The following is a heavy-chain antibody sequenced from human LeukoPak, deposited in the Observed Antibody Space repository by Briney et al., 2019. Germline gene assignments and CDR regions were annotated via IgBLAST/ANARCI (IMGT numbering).Heavy chain of an antibody. J-gene: IGHJ4*02. V-gene: IGHV4-4*07. Sequence: SETLSLTCTVSGGSISSYYWSWIRQPAGKGLEWIGRIYTSGSTNYNPSLKSRVTMSVDTSKNQFSLKLSSVTAADTAVYYCASYPRGYSYGPFDYWGQGTLVTVSS. CDR2: IYTSGST. CDR1: GGSISSYY. D-gene: IGHD5-18*01. CDR3: ASYPRGYSYGPFDY.